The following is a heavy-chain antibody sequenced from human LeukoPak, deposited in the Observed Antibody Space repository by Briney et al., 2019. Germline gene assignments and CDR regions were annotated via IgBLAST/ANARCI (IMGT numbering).Heavy chain of an antibody. CDR1: GFTFSSYA. Sequence: GGSLRLSCAASGFTFSSYAMHWIRQAPGKGLEWVAVISYDGGNKFYADSVKGRFTISRDNSKNALYLQMNSLRAEDTAVYYCAKRFSSTWYQFEYWGEGTLVTVSS. V-gene: IGHV3-30*18. J-gene: IGHJ4*02. CDR3: AKRFSSTWYQFEY. D-gene: IGHD6-13*01. CDR2: ISYDGGNK.